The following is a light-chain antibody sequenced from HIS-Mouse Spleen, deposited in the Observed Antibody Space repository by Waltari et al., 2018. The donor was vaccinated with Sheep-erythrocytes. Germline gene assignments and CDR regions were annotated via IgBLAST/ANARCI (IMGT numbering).Light chain of an antibody. CDR1: ALPKQY. Sequence: SYELTQPPSVSVSPGQTARITCSGDALPKQYAYWYQQKPGQAPVLGIYKDSERPPGIPERVSGSSSGTTVTLTISGVQAEDEADYYCQSADSSGTYPVFGGGTKLTVL. CDR2: KDS. V-gene: IGLV3-25*03. J-gene: IGLJ2*01. CDR3: QSADSSGTYPV.